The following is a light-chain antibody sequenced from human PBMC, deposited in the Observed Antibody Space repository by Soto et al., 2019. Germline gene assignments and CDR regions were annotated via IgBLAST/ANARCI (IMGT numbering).Light chain of an antibody. Sequence: VLTQPPSASGSPGQSVTISCTGTSGDVGGYDYVSWYQQHPGKAPKLMIYEVTKRPLGVPDRFSGSKSGNTASLTVSGLQAEDEADYYCSSYAGSDNPYVFGTGTKVTVL. V-gene: IGLV2-8*01. CDR2: EVT. CDR3: SSYAGSDNPYV. CDR1: SGDVGGYDY. J-gene: IGLJ1*01.